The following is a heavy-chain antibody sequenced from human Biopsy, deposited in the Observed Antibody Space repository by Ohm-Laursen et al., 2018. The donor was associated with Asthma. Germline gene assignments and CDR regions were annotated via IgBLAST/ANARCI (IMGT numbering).Heavy chain of an antibody. V-gene: IGHV1-2*06. D-gene: IGHD6-13*01. CDR3: ARGQKSAGDRWFDP. J-gene: IGHJ5*02. CDR1: GFPFIGYH. CDR2: INPNSGAA. Sequence: SVKASCKASGFPFIGYHIHWMRQAPGPGLEGMGRINPNSGAANYAQKFQGRVTMTRDTTISTAYIEVSRRRSDDTAVYYCARGQKSAGDRWFDPWGQGTLVTVSS.